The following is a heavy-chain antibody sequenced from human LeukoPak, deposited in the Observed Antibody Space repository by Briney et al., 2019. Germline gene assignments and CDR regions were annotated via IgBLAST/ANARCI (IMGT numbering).Heavy chain of an antibody. J-gene: IGHJ1*01. CDR3: AKVPVVVVVVAATGYFQH. D-gene: IGHD2-15*01. CDR1: GFTFGSHA. Sequence: GGSLRLSCEASGFTFGSHAMYWVRQAPGKGLEWVAGIFGSGGSPHYADPVKGRFTISRDNSRNTVYLQINSLRAEDTAVYYCAKVPVVVVVVAATGYFQHWGQGTLVTVSS. V-gene: IGHV3-23*01. CDR2: IFGSGGSP.